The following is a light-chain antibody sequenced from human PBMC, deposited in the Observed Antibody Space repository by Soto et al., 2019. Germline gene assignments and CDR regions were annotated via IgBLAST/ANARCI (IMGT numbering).Light chain of an antibody. CDR2: AAS. Sequence: DIQMTQSPSSLSASVGDRVTITCRASQSVTKYLNWYQQKPGKAPRLLIYAASNLQSGVPSRFSGSGSGTDFTLNISSMQPEDLATYYYQPNYQNPPWTFGPGTMVEIK. J-gene: IGKJ1*01. V-gene: IGKV1-39*01. CDR1: QSVTKY. CDR3: QPNYQNPPWT.